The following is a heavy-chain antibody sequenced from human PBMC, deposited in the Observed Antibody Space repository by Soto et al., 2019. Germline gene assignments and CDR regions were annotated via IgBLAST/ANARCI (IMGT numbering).Heavy chain of an antibody. J-gene: IGHJ5*02. V-gene: IGHV4-59*08. CDR3: ARNNHDYGDYRWFDP. D-gene: IGHD4-17*01. Sequence: PSETLSLTCTVPGDSISSYYWSWIRQPPGKGLEWIGLVFYTGSTNYNPSLRSRVTTAVDTSKNQFSLKLRSVTAADTAVYFCARNNHDYGDYRWFDPWGQGTLVTVSS. CDR2: VFYTGST. CDR1: GDSISSYY.